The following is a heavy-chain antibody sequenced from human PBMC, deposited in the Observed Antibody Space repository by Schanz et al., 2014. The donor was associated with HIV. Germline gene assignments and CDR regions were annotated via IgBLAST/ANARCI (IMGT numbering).Heavy chain of an antibody. CDR1: GFIFSSYG. Sequence: EVQLLESGGGLVQPGGSLRLSCGASGFIFSSYGMSWVRQAPRKGLEWVSLIGSGGGRRYYADSVKGRFTISRDNSKNTVYLQMTGLRAEDTAVYYCARDWRPNYDFWSGSIGVIGMDVWGQGTTVTVSS. D-gene: IGHD3-3*01. CDR2: IGSGGGRR. V-gene: IGHV3-23*01. CDR3: ARDWRPNYDFWSGSIGVIGMDV. J-gene: IGHJ6*02.